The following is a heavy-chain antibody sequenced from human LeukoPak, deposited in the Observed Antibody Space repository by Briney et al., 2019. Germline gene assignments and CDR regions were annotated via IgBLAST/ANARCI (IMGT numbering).Heavy chain of an antibody. V-gene: IGHV4-34*01. D-gene: IGHD5-18*01. J-gene: IGHJ4*02. CDR3: ARGRRGYSYGLGLDY. CDR2: INHSGNT. CDR1: GFTFSSYS. Sequence: GSLRLSCAASGFTFSSYSMNWVRQPPGKGLEWIGEINHSGNTNYNPSLKSRVTISVDTSKNQFSLKLSSVTAADTAVYYCARGRRGYSYGLGLDYWGQGTLVTVSS.